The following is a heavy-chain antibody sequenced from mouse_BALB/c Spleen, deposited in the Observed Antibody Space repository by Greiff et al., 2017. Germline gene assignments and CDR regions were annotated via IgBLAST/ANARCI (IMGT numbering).Heavy chain of an antibody. CDR3: ARRYRFYYFDY. D-gene: IGHD2-14*01. CDR1: GYSITSDYA. Sequence: VQLKESGPGLVKPSQSLSLTCTVTGYSITSDYAWNWIRQFPGNKLEWMGYISYSGSTSYNPSLKSRISITRDTTKNQFFLQLNSVTTEDTATYYCARRYRFYYFDYWGQGTTLTVSS. CDR2: ISYSGST. V-gene: IGHV3-2*02. J-gene: IGHJ2*01.